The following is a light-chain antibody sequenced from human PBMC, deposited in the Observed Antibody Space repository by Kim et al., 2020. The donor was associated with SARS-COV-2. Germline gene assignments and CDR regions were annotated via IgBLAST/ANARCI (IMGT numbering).Light chain of an antibody. CDR1: QSISSY. CDR2: AAS. J-gene: IGKJ2*01. V-gene: IGKV1-39*01. Sequence: SASVGDRVTITCRASQSISSYLNWYQQKPGKAPKLLIYAASSSQSGVPSRFSGSGSGTDFTLTISSLQPEDFATYYCQQSYSTPRTFGQGTKLEI. CDR3: QQSYSTPRT.